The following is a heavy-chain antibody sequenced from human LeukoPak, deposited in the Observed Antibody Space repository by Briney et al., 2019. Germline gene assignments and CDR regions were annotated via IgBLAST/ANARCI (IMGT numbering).Heavy chain of an antibody. J-gene: IGHJ2*01. CDR1: GVYISSSF. CDR3: ARHVGHYDGSGYYYDWYFDL. Sequence: PSETLSLTCIDSGVYISSSFWSWIRQPPGKGLEWIGNIHDSGSTNFRPSLKSRVTISVDTSNNQFSLKLSSVTAADTAVYYCARHVGHYDGSGYYYDWYFDLWGRGTLVTVSS. V-gene: IGHV4-59*08. CDR2: IHDSGST. D-gene: IGHD3-22*01.